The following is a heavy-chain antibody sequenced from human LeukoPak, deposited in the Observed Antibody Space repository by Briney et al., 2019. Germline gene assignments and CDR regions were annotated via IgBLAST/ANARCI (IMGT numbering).Heavy chain of an antibody. Sequence: GGSLRLSCAASGFTFSSSEMNWVRQAPGKGLEWLSYITDSGDSTYYADSVRGRFTISRDNARNSLYLQMNSLRAEDTAVYYCARDQRWFGELGFWGQGTLVTVSS. CDR1: GFTFSSSE. J-gene: IGHJ4*02. CDR3: ARDQRWFGELGF. CDR2: ITDSGDST. D-gene: IGHD3-10*01. V-gene: IGHV3-48*03.